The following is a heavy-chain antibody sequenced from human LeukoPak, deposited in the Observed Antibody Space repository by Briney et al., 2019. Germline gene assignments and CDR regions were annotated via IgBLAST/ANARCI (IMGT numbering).Heavy chain of an antibody. CDR3: AKDRNYYDSTALNVYECYFDY. V-gene: IGHV3-23*01. CDR2: ISGSGGST. D-gene: IGHD3-22*01. Sequence: GGSLRLSCAASGFTFSSYAMSWVRQAPGKGLEWVSAISGSGGSTYYADSVKGRFTISRDNSKNTLYLQMNSLRAEDTAVYYCAKDRNYYDSTALNVYECYFDYWGQGTLVTVSS. J-gene: IGHJ4*02. CDR1: GFTFSSYA.